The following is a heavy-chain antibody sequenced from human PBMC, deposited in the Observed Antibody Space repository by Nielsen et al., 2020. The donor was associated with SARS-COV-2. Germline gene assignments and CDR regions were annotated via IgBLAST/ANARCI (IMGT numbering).Heavy chain of an antibody. CDR3: AREIKGYCSSTSCYSGAFDI. D-gene: IGHD2-2*01. CDR2: ISAYNGNT. J-gene: IGHJ3*02. V-gene: IGHV1-18*01. Sequence: ASVKVSCKASGYTFTSYGISWVRQAPGQGLEWMGWISAYNGNTNYAQKLQGRVTMTTDTSTSTAYMELRSLRSDDTAVYYCAREIKGYCSSTSCYSGAFDIWGQGTMVTVSS. CDR1: GYTFTSYG.